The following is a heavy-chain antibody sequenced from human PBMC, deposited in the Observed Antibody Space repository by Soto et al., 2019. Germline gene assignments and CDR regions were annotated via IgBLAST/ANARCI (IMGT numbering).Heavy chain of an antibody. D-gene: IGHD2-21*01. Sequence: XVCLRLSCAASGFTFSSYAMSWVRQAPGKGLEWVSAISGSGGSTYYADSVKGRFTISRDNSKNTLYLQMNSLRAEDTAVYYCPKFDLVAHNWFDPWGQRTLVTVSS. CDR3: PKFDLVAHNWFDP. J-gene: IGHJ5*02. CDR1: GFTFSSYA. CDR2: ISGSGGST. V-gene: IGHV3-23*01.